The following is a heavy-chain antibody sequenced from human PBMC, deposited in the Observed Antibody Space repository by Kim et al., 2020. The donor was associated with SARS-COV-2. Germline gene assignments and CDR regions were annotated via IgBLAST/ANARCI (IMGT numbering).Heavy chain of an antibody. Sequence: GGSLRLSCAASGFTFSSYSMNWVRQAPGKGLEWVSSISSASTYINYADSLKGRFTISRDNAKNSVYLEMNSLRAEDTAVYYCAKGAGNRVWYRFDNWGQGTLVTVSS. CDR3: AKGAGNRVWYRFDN. V-gene: IGHV3-21*01. CDR1: GFTFSSYS. J-gene: IGHJ4*02. D-gene: IGHD6-13*01. CDR2: ISSASTYI.